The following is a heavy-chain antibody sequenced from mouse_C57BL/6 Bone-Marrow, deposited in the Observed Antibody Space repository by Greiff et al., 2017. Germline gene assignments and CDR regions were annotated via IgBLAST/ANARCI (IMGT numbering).Heavy chain of an antibody. CDR2: IDPENGDT. V-gene: IGHV14-4*01. CDR1: GFNIKDDY. CDR3: TIYYYGSNAWFAY. Sequence: EVQLQQSGAELVSPGASVKLSCPASGFNIKDDYMHWVKQRPEQGLEWIGWIDPENGDTEYASKFQGKATITADTSSNTAYLQLSSLTSEDTAVYYCTIYYYGSNAWFAYWGQGTLVTVSA. D-gene: IGHD1-1*01. J-gene: IGHJ3*01.